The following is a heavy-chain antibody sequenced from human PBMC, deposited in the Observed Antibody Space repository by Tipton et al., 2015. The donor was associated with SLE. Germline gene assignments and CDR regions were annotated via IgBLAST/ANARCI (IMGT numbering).Heavy chain of an antibody. Sequence: TLSLTCTVSGGSISSGSYYWSWIRQPAGKGLEWIGRIYTSGSTNYNPSLKSRVTISVDTSKNQFSLKLSSVTAADTAVYYCARMFIWYYMDVWRKGTTVAVSS. CDR3: ARMFIWYYMDV. J-gene: IGHJ6*03. D-gene: IGHD3-10*01. CDR1: GGSISSGSYY. V-gene: IGHV4-61*02. CDR2: IYTSGST.